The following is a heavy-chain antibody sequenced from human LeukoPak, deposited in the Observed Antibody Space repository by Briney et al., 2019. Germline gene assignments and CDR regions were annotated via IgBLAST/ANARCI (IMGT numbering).Heavy chain of an antibody. CDR1: GFTFSSYG. D-gene: IGHD3-10*01. CDR3: AKGVDYYGSGSYRPLYNWFDP. V-gene: IGHV3-30*18. Sequence: GGSLRLSCAASGFTFSSYGMHWVRQAPGKGLEWVAVISYDGSNKYYADSVKGRSTISRDNSKNTLYLQMNSLRAEDTAVYYCAKGVDYYGSGSYRPLYNWFDPWGQGTLVTVSS. CDR2: ISYDGSNK. J-gene: IGHJ5*02.